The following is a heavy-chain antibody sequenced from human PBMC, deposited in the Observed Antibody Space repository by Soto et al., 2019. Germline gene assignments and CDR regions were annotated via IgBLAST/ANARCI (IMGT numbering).Heavy chain of an antibody. J-gene: IGHJ4*02. CDR3: AKDSPTGGPPILDY. D-gene: IGHD3-9*01. CDR2: ISWNSGSI. Sequence: GGSLRLSCAASGFTFDDYAMHWIRQAPGKGLEWVSGISWNSGSIGYADSVKGRFTISRDNAKNSLYLQMNSLRAEDTALYYCAKDSPTGGPPILDYWGQGTQVTLSS. V-gene: IGHV3-9*01. CDR1: GFTFDDYA.